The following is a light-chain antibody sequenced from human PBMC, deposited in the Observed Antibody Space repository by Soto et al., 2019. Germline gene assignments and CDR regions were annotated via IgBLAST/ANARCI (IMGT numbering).Light chain of an antibody. V-gene: IGKV1-39*01. CDR1: QSIGTY. CDR3: QRDYNNPKT. J-gene: IGKJ1*01. CDR2: AAS. Sequence: DIQMTQSPSSISASVGDRVTITCRASQSIGTYLHWYQQKAGKAPKLLIYAASNLHSGVPSRFSGSGSGTDFTLTMNSLQTEELATYYCQRDYNNPKTFGQGSEG.